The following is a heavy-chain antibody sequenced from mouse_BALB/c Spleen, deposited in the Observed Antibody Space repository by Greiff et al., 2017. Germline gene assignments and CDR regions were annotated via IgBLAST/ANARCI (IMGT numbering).Heavy chain of an antibody. CDR1: GFSLTGYG. Sequence: QVQLKESGPGLVAPSQSLSITCTASGFSLTGYGVNWVRQPPGKGLEWLGMIWGDGSTDYNSALKSRLSISKDNSKSQVFLKMNSLQTYNTARYYCAGDPYYYRYGNYYAMDYWGQGTSVTVSS. CDR2: IWGDGST. V-gene: IGHV2-6-7*01. CDR3: AGDPYYYRYGNYYAMDY. D-gene: IGHD2-14*01. J-gene: IGHJ4*01.